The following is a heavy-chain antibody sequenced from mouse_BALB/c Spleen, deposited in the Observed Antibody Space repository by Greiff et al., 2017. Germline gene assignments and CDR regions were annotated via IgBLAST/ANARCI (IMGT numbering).Heavy chain of an antibody. V-gene: IGHV1-69*02. D-gene: IGHD3-1*01. Sequence: QVQLKQPGAELVRPGASVKLSCKASGYTFTSYWINWVKQRPGQGLEWIGNIYPSDSYTNYNQKFKDKATLTVDKSSSTAYMQLSSPTSEDSAVYYCAREARATLDYAMDYWGQGTSVTVSS. CDR2: IYPSDSYT. CDR3: AREARATLDYAMDY. J-gene: IGHJ4*01. CDR1: GYTFTSYW.